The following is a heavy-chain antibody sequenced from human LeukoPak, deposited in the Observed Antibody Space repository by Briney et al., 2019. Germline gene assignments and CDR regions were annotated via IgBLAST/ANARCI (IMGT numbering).Heavy chain of an antibody. CDR1: GLRFSNYG. J-gene: IGHJ3*02. Sequence: GGSLRLSCAACGLRFSNYGMHWVRQAPGKGLEWVAFIRFDGSSKYFADSVKGRFIISRDNFQNTLILQMNNLKVEDTAVYYCAKVRVDTAMVDAFDIWSQGTRVIVSS. D-gene: IGHD5-18*01. CDR3: AKVRVDTAMVDAFDI. V-gene: IGHV3-30*02. CDR2: IRFDGSSK.